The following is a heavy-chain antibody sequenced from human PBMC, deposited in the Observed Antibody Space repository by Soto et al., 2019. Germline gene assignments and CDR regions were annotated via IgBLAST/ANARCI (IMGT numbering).Heavy chain of an antibody. D-gene: IGHD3-10*01. CDR1: GGSMSSYY. Sequence: SETLSLTCSVSGGSMSSYYWSWSRQPPGKGLEWIVYIYYSGSTNYNPSLKSRVTISVDTSKNQFSLKLSSVAAADTAVYYCARVWGGAFDIWGQGTMVTVSS. CDR2: IYYSGST. J-gene: IGHJ3*02. CDR3: ARVWGGAFDI. V-gene: IGHV4-59*01.